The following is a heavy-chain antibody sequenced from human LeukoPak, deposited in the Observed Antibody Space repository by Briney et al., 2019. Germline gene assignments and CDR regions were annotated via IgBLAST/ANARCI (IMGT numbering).Heavy chain of an antibody. CDR1: GGSFSGYY. CDR2: INHSGTA. J-gene: IGHJ6*03. D-gene: IGHD5/OR15-5a*01. Sequence: ASETLSLTCTVYGGSFSGYYWSWIRQPPGKGLEWIGEINHSGTANYNPALKSRVTMSVDTSKNQSSLKLTSVTAADTAVYFCARGRNWCLSYYFCMDVWGNGTTVTVSS. V-gene: IGHV4-34*01. CDR3: ARGRNWCLSYYFCMDV.